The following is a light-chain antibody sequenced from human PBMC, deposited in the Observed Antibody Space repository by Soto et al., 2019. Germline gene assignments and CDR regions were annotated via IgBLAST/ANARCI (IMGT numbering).Light chain of an antibody. CDR1: QSVSTY. Sequence: EIVLTQSPATLSLSPGERATLSCRASQSVSTYLAWYQQKPGQAPRLLIYDASNRAAGIPDRFSCSGSGTDFPLTISSLEPEYFAVYYCQQRSNWPLTFGGGTKVEIK. CDR3: QQRSNWPLT. J-gene: IGKJ4*01. CDR2: DAS. V-gene: IGKV3-11*01.